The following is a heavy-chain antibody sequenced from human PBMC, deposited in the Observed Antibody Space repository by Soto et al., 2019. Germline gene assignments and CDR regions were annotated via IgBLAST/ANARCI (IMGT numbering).Heavy chain of an antibody. J-gene: IGHJ4*02. CDR1: GDSISSGECY. V-gene: IGHV4-30-4*01. CDR2: IYYSGST. Sequence: PSETLSLTCTLSGDSISSGECYGSGIRQPPGKGLEWIGYIYYSGSTYYNPSLKSRVTISVDTSKNQFSLKLSSVTAADTAVYYCARGGHGGNSALFFDYWGQGTLVTVSS. D-gene: IGHD2-21*02. CDR3: ARGGHGGNSALFFDY.